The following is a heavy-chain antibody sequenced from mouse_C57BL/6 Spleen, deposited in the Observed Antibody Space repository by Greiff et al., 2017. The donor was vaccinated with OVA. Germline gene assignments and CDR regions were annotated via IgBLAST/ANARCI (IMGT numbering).Heavy chain of an antibody. CDR1: GFTFSDYG. V-gene: IGHV5-17*01. J-gene: IGHJ1*03. CDR2: ISSGSSTI. Sequence: EVMLVESGGGLVKPGGSLKLSCAASGFTFSDYGMHWVRQAPEKGLEWVAYISSGSSTIYYADSVKGRFTISSANAKNTLFLKMTSLRSEDTAMYYCARITTVAGVWGTGTTVTVSS. CDR3: ARITTVAGV. D-gene: IGHD1-1*01.